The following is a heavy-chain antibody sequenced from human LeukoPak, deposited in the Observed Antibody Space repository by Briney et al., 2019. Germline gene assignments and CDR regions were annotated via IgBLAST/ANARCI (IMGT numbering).Heavy chain of an antibody. V-gene: IGHV4-31*03. CDR2: IYYSGST. D-gene: IGHD6-13*01. Sequence: PSETLSLTCTVSGGSISSGGYYWSWIRQHPGKGLEWIGYIYYSGSTYYNPSLKSRVTISVDTSKNQFSLKLSSVTAADTAVYYCARDRGSIAAAVAGNYYGMDVWGQGTTVTVSS. J-gene: IGHJ6*02. CDR1: GGSISSGGYY. CDR3: ARDRGSIAAAVAGNYYGMDV.